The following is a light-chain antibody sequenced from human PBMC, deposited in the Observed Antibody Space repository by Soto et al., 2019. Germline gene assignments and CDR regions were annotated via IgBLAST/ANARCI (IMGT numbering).Light chain of an antibody. CDR1: SSDVGGSKL. Sequence: QSALTQPASVSGSPGQSITISCTGTSSDVGGSKLVSWYHHHPGKAPKLMIYEVSNRPSGISNRFSGSKSGNTASLTISGLQAEDEADYYCSSYTSSVAHVFGTGTKLTVL. V-gene: IGLV2-14*02. CDR2: EVS. J-gene: IGLJ1*01. CDR3: SSYTSSVAHV.